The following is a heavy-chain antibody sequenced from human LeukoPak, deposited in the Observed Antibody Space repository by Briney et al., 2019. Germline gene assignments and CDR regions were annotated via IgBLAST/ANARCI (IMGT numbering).Heavy chain of an antibody. CDR3: ARDLPTRDYYSSSGYYRY. Sequence: GASVKVSCKASGYTFTSYGISWVRQAPGQGLEWMGWISAYNGNTNYAQKLQGRVTMTTDTSTSTAYMELRSLRSDDTAVYYCARDLPTRDYYSSSGYYRYWGQGTLVTVSS. J-gene: IGHJ4*02. D-gene: IGHD3-22*01. CDR2: ISAYNGNT. CDR1: GYTFTSYG. V-gene: IGHV1-18*01.